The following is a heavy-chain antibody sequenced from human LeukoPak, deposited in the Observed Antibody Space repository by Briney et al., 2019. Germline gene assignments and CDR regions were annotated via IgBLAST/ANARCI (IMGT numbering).Heavy chain of an antibody. V-gene: IGHV3-20*04. J-gene: IGHJ6*03. Sequence: GGSLRLSCEASGFIFDDYAMHWVRQVPGKGLEWVSGMRYADSVKGRFTISRDNAKNSLYLQMNSLRAEDTAVYYCARVTGAVVPAAPISYYYYYYMDVWGKGTTVTVSS. CDR3: ARVTGAVVPAAPISYYYYYYMDV. CDR1: GFIFDDYA. D-gene: IGHD2-2*01. CDR2: MR.